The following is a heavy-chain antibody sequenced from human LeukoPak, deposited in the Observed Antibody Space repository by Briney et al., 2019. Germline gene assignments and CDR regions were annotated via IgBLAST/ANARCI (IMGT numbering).Heavy chain of an antibody. CDR1: GFTFSSYA. Sequence: GGFLRLSCAASGFTFSSYAMTWVRQAPGKGLEWVSAISGGGGSAYYADSVKGRFTISRDSSMNTLYLQMNSLTAGDTAVYYCAKAVGATRGYYYSGMDVWGQGTTVTVSS. V-gene: IGHV3-23*01. J-gene: IGHJ6*02. CDR3: AKAVGATRGYYYSGMDV. CDR2: ISGGGGSA. D-gene: IGHD1-26*01.